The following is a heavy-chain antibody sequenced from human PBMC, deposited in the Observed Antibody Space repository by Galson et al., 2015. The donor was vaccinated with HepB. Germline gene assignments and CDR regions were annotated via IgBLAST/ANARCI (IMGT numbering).Heavy chain of an antibody. CDR2: ISSSGSTI. J-gene: IGHJ4*02. CDR1: GFTFSSYE. V-gene: IGHV3-48*03. D-gene: IGHD3-22*01. Sequence: SLRLSCAASGFTFSSYEMNWVRQAPGKGLEWVSYISSSGSTIYYADSVKGRFTISRDNAKNSLYLQMNSLRAEDTAVYYCARGTTYYYDSSGYYGAYFDYWGQGTLVTVSS. CDR3: ARGTTYYYDSSGYYGAYFDY.